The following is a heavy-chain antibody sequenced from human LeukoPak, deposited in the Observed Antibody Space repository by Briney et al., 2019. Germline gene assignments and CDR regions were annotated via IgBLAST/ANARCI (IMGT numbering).Heavy chain of an antibody. CDR1: GGSISSGRYY. V-gene: IGHV4-61*02. D-gene: IGHD3-10*01. Sequence: SETLSLTCNVSGGSISSGRYYWSWIRQPAWKGLEWIGRIYTRGSTNYNPSLKSRVTMSVDTSKNQFSLKLSSVTAADTAVYYCATDGMVRGPDAWFDSWGQGTLVTVSS. J-gene: IGHJ5*01. CDR2: IYTRGST. CDR3: ATDGMVRGPDAWFDS.